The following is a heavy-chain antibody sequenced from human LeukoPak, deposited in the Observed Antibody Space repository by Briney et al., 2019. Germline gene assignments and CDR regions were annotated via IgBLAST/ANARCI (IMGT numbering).Heavy chain of an antibody. Sequence: GGSLRLSCAASGFSFSSNAFNWVRQAPGKGLEWVSAISDSGDIIQYADSVRGRFTISRDNSKNTLYLQMNSLRVEDTAVYYCARYFFDWGQGTLVTVSP. CDR2: ISDSGDII. D-gene: IGHD3-9*01. V-gene: IGHV3-23*01. CDR3: ARYFFD. J-gene: IGHJ4*02. CDR1: GFSFSSNA.